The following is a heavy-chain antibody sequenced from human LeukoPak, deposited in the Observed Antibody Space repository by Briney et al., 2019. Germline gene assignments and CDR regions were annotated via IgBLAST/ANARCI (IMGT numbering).Heavy chain of an antibody. V-gene: IGHV4-34*01. CDR2: INHSGTT. Sequence: SETLSLTCAVYGGSFSGYYWSWIRQPPGKGLEWVGEINHSGTTNYNPSLKSRVTMSVDTPKNQFSLKLTSVIAADTAVYFCARGPYSYDSSGAFDIWGQGTMVTVSS. CDR3: ARGPYSYDSSGAFDI. J-gene: IGHJ3*02. D-gene: IGHD3-22*01. CDR1: GGSFSGYY.